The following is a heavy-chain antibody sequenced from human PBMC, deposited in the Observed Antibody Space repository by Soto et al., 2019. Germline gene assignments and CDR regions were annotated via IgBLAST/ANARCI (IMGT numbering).Heavy chain of an antibody. J-gene: IGHJ3*01. Sequence: EVQLVESGGGLVQPGGSLRLSCAASGFRFSSYEMNWVRQAPGKGLEWVSYISSSGSTIYFADSVKGRFTISRDNARNARNLKLNSLSAEATAVYYYASRSVGAGAFDFWGQGTMVTVSS. CDR2: ISSSGSTI. D-gene: IGHD3-16*01. CDR1: GFRFSSYE. V-gene: IGHV3-48*03. CDR3: ASRSVGAGAFDF.